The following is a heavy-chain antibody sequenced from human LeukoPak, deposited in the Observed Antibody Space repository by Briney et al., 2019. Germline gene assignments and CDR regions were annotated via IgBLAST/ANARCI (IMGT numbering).Heavy chain of an antibody. D-gene: IGHD5-12*01. V-gene: IGHV3-23*01. CDR2: ISGSGGST. CDR1: GFTFSSYA. J-gene: IGHJ4*02. CDR3: AKDQSSGYRFDY. Sequence: GGSLRLSCAASGFTFSSYAMSWVRQAPGKGLEWVSAISGSGGSTYYADSVKGRLTISRDNSKNTLYLQMNSLRAEDTAVYYCAKDQSSGYRFDYWGQGTLVTVSS.